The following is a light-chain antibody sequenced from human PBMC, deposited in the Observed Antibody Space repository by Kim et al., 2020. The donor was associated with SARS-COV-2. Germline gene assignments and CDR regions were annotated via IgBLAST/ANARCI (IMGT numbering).Light chain of an antibody. Sequence: GMTGSNSCTRSHGGNYDNYGQGYLQRAGGVPTIVIYEDDQRPAGVSDRFSGSIDNSSNSASLTISGLRTEDEADYYCQSYDRDNVIFGGGTQLTVL. CDR3: QSYDRDNVI. CDR1: HGGNYDNY. CDR2: EDD. V-gene: IGLV6-57*03. J-gene: IGLJ2*01.